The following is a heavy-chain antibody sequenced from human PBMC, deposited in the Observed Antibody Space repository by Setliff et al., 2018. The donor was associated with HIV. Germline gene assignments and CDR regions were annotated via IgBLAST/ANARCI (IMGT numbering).Heavy chain of an antibody. J-gene: IGHJ3*02. Sequence: ASVKVSCKASGYTFTGYFMHWVRQAPGQGLEWVGRIIPNSGGTNYAQKFQGRVTMTRDTSISTAYMELSRLRSDDTAVYYCATKVHCTNGVCLDAFDIWGQGTMVTVSS. D-gene: IGHD2-8*01. CDR2: IIPNSGGT. V-gene: IGHV1-2*06. CDR1: GYTFTGYF. CDR3: ATKVHCTNGVCLDAFDI.